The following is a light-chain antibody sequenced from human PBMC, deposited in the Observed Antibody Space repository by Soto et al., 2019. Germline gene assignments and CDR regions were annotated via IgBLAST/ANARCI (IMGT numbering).Light chain of an antibody. CDR3: AAWDDSLNAYV. CDR2: GNS. CDR1: SSNIGAGYD. Sequence: QSVLAQPPSVSGAPGQRVTISCTGSSSNIGAGYDVHWYQHVPGTAPRLLIFGNSNRPSGVPDRFSGSKFGTSASLAISGLQSEDEADYYCAAWDDSLNAYVFGTGTKVTVL. J-gene: IGLJ1*01. V-gene: IGLV1-40*01.